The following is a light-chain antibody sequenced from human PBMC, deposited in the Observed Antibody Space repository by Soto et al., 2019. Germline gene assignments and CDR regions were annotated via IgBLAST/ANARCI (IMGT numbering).Light chain of an antibody. CDR1: SSDIGDYTH. CDR2: EVS. V-gene: IGLV2-14*01. Sequence: QSALTQPASVSGSPGQSITISCTGTSSDIGDYTHVSWYQQHPGKAPKLIIYEVSDRPSGVSNRFSGSKSGNTASLTISGLQTEDEADYYCCSYTSISTSAVFGGGTQVTVL. J-gene: IGLJ2*01. CDR3: CSYTSISTSAV.